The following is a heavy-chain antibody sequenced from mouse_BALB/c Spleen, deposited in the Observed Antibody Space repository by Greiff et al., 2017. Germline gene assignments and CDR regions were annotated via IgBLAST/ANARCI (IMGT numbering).Heavy chain of an antibody. D-gene: IGHD2-3*01. J-gene: IGHJ1*01. V-gene: IGHV1S41*01. CDR2: IARGSGRT. Sequence: DLVKPGASVKLSCKASGYTFTSYWINWVKQRPGQGLEWIGRIARGSGRTYYNEMFKGKATLSVDTSSSTAYIQLSRLSSEDSAVYFCARSVYDGYYHWYFDVWGAGTTVTVSS. CDR3: ARSVYDGYYHWYFDV. CDR1: GYTFTSYW.